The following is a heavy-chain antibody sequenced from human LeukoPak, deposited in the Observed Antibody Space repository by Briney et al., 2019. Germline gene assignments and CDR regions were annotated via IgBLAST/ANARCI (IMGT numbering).Heavy chain of an antibody. Sequence: AGGSLRLSCAASGFTFSASAMHWVRQASGKGLEWVGRIRSKADDFATAYAASVKGRLLISRDDSKNTAYLQMNSLKTEDTAVYYCTKFYYDVLTGYRGMDVWGQGTTVTVSS. CDR2: IRSKADDFAT. CDR3: TKFYYDVLTGYRGMDV. V-gene: IGHV3-73*01. D-gene: IGHD3-9*01. CDR1: GFTFSASA. J-gene: IGHJ6*02.